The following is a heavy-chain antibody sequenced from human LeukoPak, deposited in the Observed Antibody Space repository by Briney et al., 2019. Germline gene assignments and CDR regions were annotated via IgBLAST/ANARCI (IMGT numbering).Heavy chain of an antibody. CDR1: GFTFSSYW. V-gene: IGHV3-74*01. CDR3: AKDAGSDPDFFDI. Sequence: GGSLRLSCAASGFTFSSYWMHWVRQAPGKGLVWVSHIKTGGSSTNYAESVKGRFTISRDNAKNTVYLQMNSLRAEDTALYFCAKDAGSDPDFFDIWGQGTMVTLSS. J-gene: IGHJ3*02. D-gene: IGHD2-21*02. CDR2: IKTGGSST.